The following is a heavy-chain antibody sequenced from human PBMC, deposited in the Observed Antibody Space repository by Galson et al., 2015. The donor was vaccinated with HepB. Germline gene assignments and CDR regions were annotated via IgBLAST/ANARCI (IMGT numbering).Heavy chain of an antibody. V-gene: IGHV3-33*01. CDR3: ARGNPPNTPVDY. CDR1: GFTFSSYG. Sequence: SLRLSCAASGFTFSSYGMHWVRQAPGKGLEWVAVIWYDGSNKYYADSVKGRFTISRDNSKNTLYLQMNSLRAEDTAVYYCARGNPPNTPVDYWGQGTLVTVSS. CDR2: IWYDGSNK. J-gene: IGHJ4*02.